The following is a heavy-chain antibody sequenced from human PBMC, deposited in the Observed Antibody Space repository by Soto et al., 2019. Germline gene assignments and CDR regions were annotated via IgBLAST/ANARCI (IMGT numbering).Heavy chain of an antibody. D-gene: IGHD2-21*01. V-gene: IGHV1-69*01. CDR1: GGTFSSYA. CDR3: ARGFAARVRFDP. Sequence: QVQLVQSGAEVKKPGSSVKVSCKASGGTFSSYAISWVRQAPGQGLEWMGGIIPIFGTANYAQNFKGRVTITADESTSTAYRELSSLRSEDTAVYYCARGFAARVRFDPWGQGTLVTVSS. J-gene: IGHJ5*02. CDR2: IIPIFGTA.